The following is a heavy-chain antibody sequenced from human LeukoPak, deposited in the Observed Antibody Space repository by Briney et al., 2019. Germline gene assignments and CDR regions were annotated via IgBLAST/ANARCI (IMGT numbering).Heavy chain of an antibody. CDR3: ARADPAAMDDEWALDY. Sequence: GGSLRLSCAASGFTFSSYWMTWVRQAPGKGLEWVANIGEDGSEKYYVDSVKGRFTISRDNAKNSLYLQVNSLRAEDTAVYYCARADPAAMDDEWALDYWGQGTLVTVSS. D-gene: IGHD2-2*01. CDR2: IGEDGSEK. CDR1: GFTFSSYW. J-gene: IGHJ4*02. V-gene: IGHV3-7*01.